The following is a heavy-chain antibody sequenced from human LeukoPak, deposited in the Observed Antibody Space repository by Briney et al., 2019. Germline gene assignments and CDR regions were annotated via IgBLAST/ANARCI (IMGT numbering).Heavy chain of an antibody. V-gene: IGHV1-69*13. CDR2: IIPIFGTA. CDR3: ARDGGYCSGGSCYSHGGTDY. J-gene: IGHJ4*02. D-gene: IGHD2-15*01. CDR1: GGTFSSYA. Sequence: ASVKVSCKASGGTFSSYAISWVRQAPGQGLEWMGGIIPIFGTANYAQKFQGRVTITADESTSTAYMELSSLRSEDTAVYYCARDGGYCSGGSCYSHGGTDYRGQGTLVTVSS.